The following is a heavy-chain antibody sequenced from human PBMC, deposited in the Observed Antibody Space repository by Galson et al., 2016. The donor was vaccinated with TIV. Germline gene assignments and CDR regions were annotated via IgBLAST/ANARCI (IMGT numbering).Heavy chain of an antibody. J-gene: IGHJ4*02. Sequence: SLRLSCATSGFTFSNYWMHWVRQAPGKGLVWVSRISSDGSGTYYADSVKGRFTISRDNSKKTLYLQLSSLRAEDTAVYYCARELRCDTTSCNSLFDYWGQGTLVTVSS. CDR2: ISSDGSGT. CDR3: ARELRCDTTSCNSLFDY. CDR1: GFTFSNYW. V-gene: IGHV3-74*01. D-gene: IGHD2-2*01.